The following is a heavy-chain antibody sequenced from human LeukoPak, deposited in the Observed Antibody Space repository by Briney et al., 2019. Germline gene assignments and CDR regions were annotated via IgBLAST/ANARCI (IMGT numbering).Heavy chain of an antibody. J-gene: IGHJ4*02. CDR1: GGSISSYY. CDR3: ARGSVDYGDYDFDY. Sequence: LETLSLTCTVSGGSISSYYWSWIRQPAGKGLEWIGRIYTSGSTNYNPSPKSRVTMSVDTSKNQFSLKLSSVTAADTAVYYCARGSVDYGDYDFDYWGQGTLVTVSS. D-gene: IGHD4-17*01. V-gene: IGHV4-4*07. CDR2: IYTSGST.